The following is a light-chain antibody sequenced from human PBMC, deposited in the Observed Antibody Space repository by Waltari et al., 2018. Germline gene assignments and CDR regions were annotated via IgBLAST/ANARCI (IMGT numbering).Light chain of an antibody. CDR3: SSYSSTTTRVL. CDR1: STDIGGYFF. CDR2: GVS. V-gene: IGLV2-14*03. Sequence: QSALTQPASVSGSPGQSFTISCTGSSTDIGGYFFVSWYQQQSGKAPKLIIYGVSNRPSGVSDRFSGSKSDNTASLTISGLQTQDEADYYCSSYSSTTTRVLFGGGTRLTVL. J-gene: IGLJ2*01.